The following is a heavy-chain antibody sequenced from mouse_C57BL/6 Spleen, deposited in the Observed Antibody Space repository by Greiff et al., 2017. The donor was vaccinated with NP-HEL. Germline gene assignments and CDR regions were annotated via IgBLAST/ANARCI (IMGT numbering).Heavy chain of an antibody. Sequence: EVQLQESGPELVKPGASVKISCKASGYSFTGYYMHWVKQSSEKSLEWIGEINPSTGGTSYNQKFKGKATLTVDKSSSTAYMQLKSLTSEDSAVYYCARLEGDYWGQGTT. CDR1: GYSFTGYY. V-gene: IGHV1-43*01. J-gene: IGHJ2*01. CDR3: ARLEGDY. CDR2: INPSTGGT.